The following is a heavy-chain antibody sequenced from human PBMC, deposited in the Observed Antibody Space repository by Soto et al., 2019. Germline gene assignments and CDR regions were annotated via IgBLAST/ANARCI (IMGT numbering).Heavy chain of an antibody. CDR1: GGSFSGYY. CDR3: ARGLRGGSYRYYYYYGMDV. D-gene: IGHD2-15*01. CDR2: INHSGST. Sequence: SGTLSLTCAVYGGSFSGYYWSWIRQPPGKGLEWIGEINHSGSTNYNPSLKSRVTISVDTSKNQFSLKLSSVTAADTAVYYCARGLRGGSYRYYYYYGMDVWGQGTTVTVSS. J-gene: IGHJ6*02. V-gene: IGHV4-34*01.